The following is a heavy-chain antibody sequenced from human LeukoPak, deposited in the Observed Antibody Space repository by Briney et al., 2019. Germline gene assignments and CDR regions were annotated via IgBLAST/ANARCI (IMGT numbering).Heavy chain of an antibody. CDR2: INPNSGGT. Sequence: ASVKVSCKASGYTFTGYYMHWVRQAPGQGLEWMGWINPNSGGTNYAQKFQGRVTMTRDTPISTAYMELSRVRSDDTAVYYCERGPPYAPGVLDVWGKGTTVTISS. D-gene: IGHD7-27*01. CDR1: GYTFTGYY. CDR3: ERGPPYAPGVLDV. J-gene: IGHJ6*04. V-gene: IGHV1-2*02.